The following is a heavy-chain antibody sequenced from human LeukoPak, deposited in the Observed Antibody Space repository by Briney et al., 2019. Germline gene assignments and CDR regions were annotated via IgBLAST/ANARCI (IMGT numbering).Heavy chain of an antibody. V-gene: IGHV3-30*02. CDR1: GFTFSSYG. J-gene: IGHJ4*02. Sequence: PGGSLRLSCAASGFTFSSYGMHWVRQAPGKGLEWVTFIRYDGSNKYYADSVKGRFTISRDNSKNTLYLQMNSLRAEDTAVYYCAKVVVWFGDLPDYWGQGTLVTVSS. CDR3: AKVVVWFGDLPDY. D-gene: IGHD3-10*01. CDR2: IRYDGSNK.